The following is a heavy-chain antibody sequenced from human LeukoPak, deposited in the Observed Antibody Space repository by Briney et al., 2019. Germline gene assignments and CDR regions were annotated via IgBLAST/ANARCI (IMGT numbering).Heavy chain of an antibody. Sequence: SETLSLTCTVSGGSISSSSYYWGWIRQPPGKGLEWIGSIYYSGSTYYNPSLKSRVTISADTSKNQFSLKLSSVTAADTAVYYCAVNYYDSSGYIPDDYWGQGTLVTVSS. CDR3: AVNYYDSSGYIPDDY. CDR1: GGSISSSSYY. CDR2: IYYSGST. V-gene: IGHV4-39*01. D-gene: IGHD3-22*01. J-gene: IGHJ4*02.